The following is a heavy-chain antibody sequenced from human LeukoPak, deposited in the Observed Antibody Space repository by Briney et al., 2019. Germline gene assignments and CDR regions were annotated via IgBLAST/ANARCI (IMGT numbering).Heavy chain of an antibody. Sequence: GGSLRLSCAASGFTFSSYWMSWVRQAPGKGLEWVANIKQDGSEKYYVDSVKGRFTISRDNAKNSLYLQMNSLRAEDTAVYYCARASMVRGDYYYYGMDVWGQGTTVTVSS. J-gene: IGHJ6*02. CDR3: ARASMVRGDYYYYGMDV. D-gene: IGHD3-10*01. V-gene: IGHV3-7*01. CDR1: GFTFSSYW. CDR2: IKQDGSEK.